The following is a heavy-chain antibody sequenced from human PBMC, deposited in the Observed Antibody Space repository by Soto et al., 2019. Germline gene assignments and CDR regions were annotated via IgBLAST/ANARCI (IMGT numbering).Heavy chain of an antibody. D-gene: IGHD1-26*01. V-gene: IGHV1-18*01. CDR1: GYTFTNYG. CDR3: ARERRWEPLLY. Sequence: QVQLVQSGPEVKRPGASVKVSSKGTGYTFTNYGVTWVRQAPGQGLERLGWVSAYNRNTDYAQKFEDRATMTIDTSTNTAYLDLRGLTPDDTAVYYCARERRWEPLLYWGQGTL. CDR2: VSAYNRNT. J-gene: IGHJ4*02.